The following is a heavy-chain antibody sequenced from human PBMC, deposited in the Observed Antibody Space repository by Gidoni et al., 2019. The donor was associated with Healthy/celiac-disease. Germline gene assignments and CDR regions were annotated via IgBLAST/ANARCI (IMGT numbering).Heavy chain of an antibody. J-gene: IGHJ1*01. Sequence: QVQLQQWGAGLLTPSETLSLTCAVSGGSVSGYYWSWIRQPPGKGLEWIGEINHSGSTNYNPSLKSRVTISVDTSKNQFSLKLSSVTAADTAVYYCARDLVYARSFQHWGQGTLVTVSS. D-gene: IGHD2-8*01. CDR1: GGSVSGYY. CDR3: ARDLVYARSFQH. CDR2: INHSGST. V-gene: IGHV4-34*01.